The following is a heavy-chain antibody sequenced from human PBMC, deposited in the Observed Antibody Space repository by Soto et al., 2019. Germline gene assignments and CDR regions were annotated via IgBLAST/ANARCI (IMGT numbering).Heavy chain of an antibody. J-gene: IGHJ6*02. CDR2: IIPILGIA. CDR1: GGTFSSYT. CDR3: TRERYYYGSGRLSGLGYYGMDV. D-gene: IGHD3-10*01. V-gene: IGHV1-69*08. Sequence: QVQLVQSGAEVKKPGSSVKVSCKASGGTFSSYTISWVRQAPGQGLEWIGRIIPILGIANYAQKFQGRVTITADKSTSTANMELSSLRSVDTAVYYCTRERYYYGSGRLSGLGYYGMDVWGQGTTVTVSS.